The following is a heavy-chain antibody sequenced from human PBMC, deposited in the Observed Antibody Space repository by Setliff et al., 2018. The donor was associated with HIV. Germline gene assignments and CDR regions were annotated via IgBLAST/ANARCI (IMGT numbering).Heavy chain of an antibody. Sequence: GGSLRLSCAASGFTFSDYWINWVRQAPGKGLEWVANINQDGSETSYVDSVKGRFTVSRDNAKNSLYLQMNSLRAEDTATYYCARASAATYCSGGACYLPDYWGQGTLVTVSS. CDR3: ARASAATYCSGGACYLPDY. D-gene: IGHD2-15*01. CDR2: INQDGSET. J-gene: IGHJ4*02. CDR1: GFTFSDYW. V-gene: IGHV3-7*01.